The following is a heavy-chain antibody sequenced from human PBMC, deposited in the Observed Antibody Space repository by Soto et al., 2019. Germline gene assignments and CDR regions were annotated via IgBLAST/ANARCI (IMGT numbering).Heavy chain of an antibody. J-gene: IGHJ6*03. D-gene: IGHD2-2*01. V-gene: IGHV1-3*01. CDR3: ARAPGFKYCSSTSCYGYYYYYMDV. CDR1: EYTFTSYA. CDR2: INAGNGNT. Sequence: ASVKVSCKASEYTFTSYAMHWVRQAPGQRLEWMGWINAGNGNTKYSQKFQGRVTITRDTSASTAYMELSSLRSEDTAVYYCARAPGFKYCSSTSCYGYYYYYMDVWGKGTTVTVSS.